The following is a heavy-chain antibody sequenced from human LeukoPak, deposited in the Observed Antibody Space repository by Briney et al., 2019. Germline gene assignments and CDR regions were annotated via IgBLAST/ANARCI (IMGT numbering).Heavy chain of an antibody. D-gene: IGHD6-19*01. V-gene: IGHV6-1*01. J-gene: IGHJ5*01. CDR2: TYCRSKWYN. CDR1: GDIVSSDSAA. CDR3: ARAVAGTEGWFNS. Sequence: SQTLSLTCAISGDIVSSDSAAWNWIRQSPSRGLEWLGRTYCRSKWYNDYAVSVRSRITINPDTSKNQFSLQLNSVTPEDTAVYYCARAVAGTEGWFNSWGQGTLVTVSS.